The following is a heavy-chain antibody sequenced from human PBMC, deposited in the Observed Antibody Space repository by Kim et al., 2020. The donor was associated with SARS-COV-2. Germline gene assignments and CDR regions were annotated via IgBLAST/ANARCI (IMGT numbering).Heavy chain of an antibody. D-gene: IGHD3-9*01. J-gene: IGHJ4*02. Sequence: GGSLRLSCAASGFTFSSYEMNWVRQAPGKGLEWVSYISSSGSTIYYADSVKGRFTISRDNAKNSLYLQMNSLRAEDTAVYYCARGGVLTALYALTYWGQGTLVTVSS. CDR2: ISSSGSTI. CDR3: ARGGVLTALYALTY. CDR1: GFTFSSYE. V-gene: IGHV3-48*03.